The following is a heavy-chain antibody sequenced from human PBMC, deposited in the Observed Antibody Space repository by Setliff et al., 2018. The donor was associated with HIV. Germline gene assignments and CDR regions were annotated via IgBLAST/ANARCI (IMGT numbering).Heavy chain of an antibody. CDR1: GFTFSSHN. V-gene: IGHV3-21*06. J-gene: IGHJ4*02. D-gene: IGHD1-1*01. CDR2: ISPSGSYI. CDR3: ARSLEIALF. Sequence: GGSLRLSCTASGFTFSSHNMNWVRQAPGKGLEWVSSISPSGSYIYYADSMKGRFTISRDNAKNSLYLQMNSLRTEDTAVYYCARSLEIALFGGPGTLVTVSS.